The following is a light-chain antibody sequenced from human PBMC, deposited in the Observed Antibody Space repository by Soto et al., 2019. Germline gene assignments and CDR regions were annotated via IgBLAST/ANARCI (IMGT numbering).Light chain of an antibody. CDR1: QSVSRY. J-gene: IGKJ1*01. CDR3: QQCSSWPRT. V-gene: IGKV3-11*01. CDR2: DAS. Sequence: EIVLTQSPATLSLSPGERATLSCRASQSVSRYLAWYQQKPGQAPRLLIYDASNRATGIPARFSGSGSGTDFTLTISSLEPEDFAVYYCQQCSSWPRTFGQGTKVDIK.